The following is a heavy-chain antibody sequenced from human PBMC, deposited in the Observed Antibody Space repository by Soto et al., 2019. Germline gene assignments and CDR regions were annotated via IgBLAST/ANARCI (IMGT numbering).Heavy chain of an antibody. V-gene: IGHV4-30-4*01. CDR1: GGSVNTGDNY. CDR2: IYHTGNT. J-gene: IGHJ6*02. Sequence: HVQLHQSGPRLVKPSQTLSLECSVIGGSVNTGDNYWSWVRQSPGRGLEWIGYIYHTGNTFYNQALENRVTMSVDASKNQFSLTLTSVTAADTAGSFCAREPLDGMDVWGQGTNVTVSS. CDR3: AREPLDGMDV.